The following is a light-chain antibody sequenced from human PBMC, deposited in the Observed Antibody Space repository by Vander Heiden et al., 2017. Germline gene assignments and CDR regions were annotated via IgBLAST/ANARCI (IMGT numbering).Light chain of an antibody. J-gene: IGLJ3*02. CDR1: SSDVGNYNR. Sequence: QTALTQPAPASGSPGQSTTISCTGTSSDVGNYNRVSWYQQHRGKAPKVMIYEVGKRPSGVSNRFSGSKSGNTASLTISGLQAEDEADYYCSSYASSSMVFGGGTKLTVL. V-gene: IGLV2-23*02. CDR2: EVG. CDR3: SSYASSSMV.